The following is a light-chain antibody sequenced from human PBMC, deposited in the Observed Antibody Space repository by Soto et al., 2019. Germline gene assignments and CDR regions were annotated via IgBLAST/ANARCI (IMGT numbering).Light chain of an antibody. CDR3: HVWDISGEQVV. CDR2: DDS. CDR1: NIGRKS. V-gene: IGLV3-21*02. Sequence: SYELTQPPSVSVAPGQTATVTCGADNIGRKSVHWYQKKPGQAPLLVVFDDSDRPPGIPARFSAFNSGNTATLTINRVEDGDEADYYCHVWDISGEQVVFGGGTQLTVL. J-gene: IGLJ2*01.